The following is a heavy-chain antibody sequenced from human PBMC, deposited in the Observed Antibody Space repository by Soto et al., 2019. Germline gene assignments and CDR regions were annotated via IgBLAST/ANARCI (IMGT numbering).Heavy chain of an antibody. CDR3: ARVIWSGHLTSDL. V-gene: IGHV3-48*02. D-gene: IGHD3-3*01. J-gene: IGHJ5*02. CDR1: GFPFSSNS. Sequence: EVQVVESGGGLVQPGGSLRLSWAASGFPFSSNSLNGVRQAPGKGMEWISYISSSSSTIYADSVKGRFTISRDNAKNSLYLQMNSLRDEDTAVYYCARVIWSGHLTSDLWGQGTLVTVSS. CDR2: ISSSSSTI.